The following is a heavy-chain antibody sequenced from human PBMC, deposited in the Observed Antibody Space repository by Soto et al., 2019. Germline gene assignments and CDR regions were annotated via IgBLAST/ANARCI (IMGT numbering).Heavy chain of an antibody. CDR1: GFTFSDHL. J-gene: IGHJ3*01. D-gene: IGHD2-8*02. CDR3: ARDILAVGPRANDAFDV. Sequence: QVQLVQSGAEVRKPGASVNISCRASGFTFSDHLINWVRQVPGQSLEWMGWINPDNGNTKYSQTFRGRVTISRHSAASIVYVEVSDLTAEDTAVASCARDILAVGPRANDAFDVWGQGTMVTVSS. CDR2: INPDNGNT. V-gene: IGHV1-3*01.